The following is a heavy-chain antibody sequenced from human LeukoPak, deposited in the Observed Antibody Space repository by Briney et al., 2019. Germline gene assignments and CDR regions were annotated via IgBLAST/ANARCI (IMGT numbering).Heavy chain of an antibody. CDR2: IYSGGST. V-gene: IGHV3-66*01. CDR1: GFTVSSNY. CDR3: ARGVESGPIVVVPAALHLDY. D-gene: IGHD2-2*01. Sequence: GGSLRLSCAASGFTVSSNYMSWVRQAPGKGLEWVSVIYSGGSTYYADSVKGRFTISRDNSKNTLYLQMNSPRAEDTAVYYCARGVESGPIVVVPAALHLDYWGQGTLVTVSS. J-gene: IGHJ4*02.